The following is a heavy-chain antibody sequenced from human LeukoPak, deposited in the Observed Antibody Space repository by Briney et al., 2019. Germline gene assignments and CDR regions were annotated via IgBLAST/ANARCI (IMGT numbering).Heavy chain of an antibody. J-gene: IGHJ4*02. CDR3: ARTWTFNRDGYNHYYFDH. V-gene: IGHV1-69*13. Sequence: ASVNVSCKASGGTFSSYAISWVRQAPGQGLEWMGGIIPIFGTANYAQKFQGRVTITADESTSTAYMELSSLRSEDTAVYYCARTWTFNRDGYNHYYFDHWGQGTLVTVSS. CDR2: IIPIFGTA. D-gene: IGHD5-24*01. CDR1: GGTFSSYA.